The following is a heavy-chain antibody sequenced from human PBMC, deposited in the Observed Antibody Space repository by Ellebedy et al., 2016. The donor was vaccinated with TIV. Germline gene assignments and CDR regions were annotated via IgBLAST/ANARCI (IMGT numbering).Heavy chain of an antibody. CDR2: INRDGTTT. J-gene: IGHJ3*02. CDR1: GFTFSSYW. D-gene: IGHD2-15*01. V-gene: IGHV3-74*01. Sequence: PGGSLRLSCAASGFTFSSYWMHWVRQAPGKGLVWVSRINRDGTTTNYPDSVKGRFTISRDNAKNTLYLQMNSLRAEDTAVYYCVRERELCSGSSRLGSAFDIWGQGTMVTVSS. CDR3: VRERELCSGSSRLGSAFDI.